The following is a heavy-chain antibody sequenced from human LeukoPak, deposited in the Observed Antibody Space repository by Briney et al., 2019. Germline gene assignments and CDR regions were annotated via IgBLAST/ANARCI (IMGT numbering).Heavy chain of an antibody. D-gene: IGHD3-10*01. CDR3: ARGITERLGYSYYGMDV. CDR2: ITSSSSTI. V-gene: IGHV3-48*02. CDR1: GLTFSSYT. J-gene: IGHJ6*02. Sequence: GGSLRLSCAASGLTFSSYTMNWVRQAPGKGVEWVSYITSSSSTIYYADSVKGRFTISRDNAKNSLYLLMNSLRDEDTAVYYCARGITERLGYSYYGMDVWGQGTTVTVSS.